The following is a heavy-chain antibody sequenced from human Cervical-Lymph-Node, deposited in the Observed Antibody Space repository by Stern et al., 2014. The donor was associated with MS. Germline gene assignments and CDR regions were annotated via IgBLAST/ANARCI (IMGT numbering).Heavy chain of an antibody. CDR3: ASGTGSKRPTGNY. D-gene: IGHD3/OR15-3a*01. V-gene: IGHV1-46*01. CDR1: GYSFTSHY. J-gene: IGHJ4*02. CDR2: INPSGDSA. Sequence: QVQLVQSGAEVNKPGASVKVSCKASGYSFTSHYMHWVRQAPGQGLEWVGIINPSGDSASYAQKLQGRVTMTRDTSTSTVYMELSSLRSEDTAVYYCASGTGSKRPTGNYWGQGTLVTVSS.